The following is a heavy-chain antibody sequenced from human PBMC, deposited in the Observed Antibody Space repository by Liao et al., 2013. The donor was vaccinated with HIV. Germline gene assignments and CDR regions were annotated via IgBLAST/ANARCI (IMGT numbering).Heavy chain of an antibody. J-gene: IGHJ4*02. CDR1: AGSIRSGRYF. Sequence: QVQLQQSGPGLVKPSQTLSLTCTVYAGSIRSGRYFWTWIRQPAGKGLEWIGRIYSNGDTNYNPSLKSRATISVDTSQNQISLRLSSVTAADSAMYYCARGPLVGYHDSSAADYWGQGTLVTVSS. CDR3: ARGPLVGYHDSSAADY. V-gene: IGHV4-61*02. D-gene: IGHD3-22*01. CDR2: IYSNGDT.